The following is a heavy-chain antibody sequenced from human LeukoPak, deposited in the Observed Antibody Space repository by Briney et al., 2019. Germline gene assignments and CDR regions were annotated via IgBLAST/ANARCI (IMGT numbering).Heavy chain of an antibody. CDR2: IHPSGGST. CDR3: AKGGGYSFGYFAD. V-gene: IGHV1-46*01. D-gene: IGHD5-18*01. J-gene: IGHJ4*02. CDR1: GYTFTSYY. Sequence: ASVKVSCKASGYTFTSYYMHWVRQAPGQGLEWMGIIHPSGGSTSYAQKFQGRVTMTRDTSISTAYMELSRLRSDDTAVYYCAKGGGYSFGYFADWGQGTLVTVSS.